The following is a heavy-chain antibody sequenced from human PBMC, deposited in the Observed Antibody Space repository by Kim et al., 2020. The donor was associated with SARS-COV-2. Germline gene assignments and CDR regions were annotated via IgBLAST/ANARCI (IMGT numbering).Heavy chain of an antibody. J-gene: IGHJ4*02. CDR2: IYYSGST. D-gene: IGHD6-13*01. CDR3: ARPIMTAAGPNFDY. Sequence: SETLSLTCTVSGGSISSSSYYWGWIRQPPGKGLEWIGSIYYSGSTYYNPSLKSRVTISVDTSKNQFSLKLSSVTAADTAVYYCARPIMTAAGPNFDYWGQGTLVTVSS. V-gene: IGHV4-39*01. CDR1: GGSISSSSYY.